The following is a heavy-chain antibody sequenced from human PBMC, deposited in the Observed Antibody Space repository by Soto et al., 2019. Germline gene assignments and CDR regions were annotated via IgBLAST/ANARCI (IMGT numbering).Heavy chain of an antibody. D-gene: IGHD2-21*02. V-gene: IGHV1-46*01. Sequence: ASVKVSCKASGDTFTDYYIHWVRQAPGQGLEWMGTVNPSGGHTTYAQHFLGRVTMTRDTSTSPLYMELASLTSDDTAIYYCARGGHVVVVTAALDYWGQGTLVTVSS. CDR3: ARGGHVVVVTAALDY. CDR2: VNPSGGHT. J-gene: IGHJ4*02. CDR1: GDTFTDYY.